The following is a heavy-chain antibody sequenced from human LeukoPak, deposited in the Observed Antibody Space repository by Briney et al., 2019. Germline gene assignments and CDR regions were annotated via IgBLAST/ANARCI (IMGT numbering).Heavy chain of an antibody. Sequence: SVKVSCKASGGTFSSYAISWVRQAPGQGLEWMGGIIPIFGTANYAQKFQGRVTITTDESTSTAYMELSSLRSEDTAVYYCARGGYCSSTSCYFLGDNYYFDYWGQGTLVTVSS. CDR3: ARGGYCSSTSCYFLGDNYYFDY. J-gene: IGHJ4*02. V-gene: IGHV1-69*05. CDR1: GGTFSSYA. CDR2: IIPIFGTA. D-gene: IGHD2-2*01.